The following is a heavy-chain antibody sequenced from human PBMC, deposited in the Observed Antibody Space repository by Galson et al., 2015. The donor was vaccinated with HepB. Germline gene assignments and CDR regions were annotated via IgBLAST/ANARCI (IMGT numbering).Heavy chain of an antibody. CDR1: GFTFSSYS. CDR2: VGNGGSPT. J-gene: IGHJ6*02. CDR3: ARSNLFIFRYGLDV. Sequence: SLRLSCAASGFTFSSYSISWVRQAPGKGLEWVSVVGNGGSPTYYADSVKGRFSISRDNSKDTLYLQMDSLRAEDTAVYYCARSNLFIFRYGLDVWGPGTTVTVSS. D-gene: IGHD2-21*01. V-gene: IGHV3-23*01.